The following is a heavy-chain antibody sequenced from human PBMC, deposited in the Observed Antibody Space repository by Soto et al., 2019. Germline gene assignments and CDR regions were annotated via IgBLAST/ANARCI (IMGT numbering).Heavy chain of an antibody. V-gene: IGHV3-74*01. J-gene: IGHJ5*02. Sequence: GGSLRLSFAASEVTFKGYWLHWVRHVPGKGLMWVAHISTDGTNTNYADSVKGRFTISRDNAKRTLFLEMNGLRDEDTAVYYCAREFCNFGNCLTYFFDXWGQGIPVTVSX. CDR3: AREFCNFGNCLTYFFDX. CDR2: ISTDGTNT. CDR1: EVTFKGYW. D-gene: IGHD1-7*01.